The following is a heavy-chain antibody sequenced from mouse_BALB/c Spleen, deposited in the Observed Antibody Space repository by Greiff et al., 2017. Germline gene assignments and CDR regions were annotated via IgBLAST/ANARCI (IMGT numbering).Heavy chain of an antibody. Sequence: VQLQQSGPELVKPGASVKISCKASGYTFTDYYMNWVKQSHGKSLEWIGLVNPNNGGTSYNQKFKGKATLTVDKSSSTAYMELRSLTSEDSAVYYCARERTTVVHYFDYWGQGTTLTVSS. CDR1: GYTFTDYY. J-gene: IGHJ2*01. CDR2: VNPNNGGT. CDR3: ARERTTVVHYFDY. V-gene: IGHV1-26*01. D-gene: IGHD1-1*01.